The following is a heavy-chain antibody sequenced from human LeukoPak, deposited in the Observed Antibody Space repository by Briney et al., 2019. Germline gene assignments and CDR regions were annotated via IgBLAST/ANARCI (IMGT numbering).Heavy chain of an antibody. CDR1: SGSISSSTHY. J-gene: IGHJ3*02. Sequence: KPSETLSLTCSVSSGSISSSTHYWGWIRQPPGKGLEWIGSVYYSGRTYFNPSLERRVTVSVDTSKNQFSLKLTSVTAAATAVYYCARHGPDIVVVPAAHDAFDMWGKGTMVTVSS. CDR3: ARHGPDIVVVPAAHDAFDM. CDR2: VYYSGRT. D-gene: IGHD2-2*01. V-gene: IGHV4-39*01.